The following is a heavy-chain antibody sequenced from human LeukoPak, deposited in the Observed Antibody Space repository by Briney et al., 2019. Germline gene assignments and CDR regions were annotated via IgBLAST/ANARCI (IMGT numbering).Heavy chain of an antibody. V-gene: IGHV1-46*01. CDR1: GFTFSSYY. Sequence: GASVKVSCKTSGFTFSSYYIHWVRQAPGQGLEWMGMINPSGGSTTYTQKFQGRVTMTRDTSTSTVYMELSRLRSEDTAVYYCARSWWGTDWLLYKNWFNPWGQGTLVTVSS. D-gene: IGHD3/OR15-3a*01. J-gene: IGHJ5*02. CDR3: ARSWWGTDWLLYKNWFNP. CDR2: INPSGGST.